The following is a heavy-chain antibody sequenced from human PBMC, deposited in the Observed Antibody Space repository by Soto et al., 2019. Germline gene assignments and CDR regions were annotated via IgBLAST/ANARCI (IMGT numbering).Heavy chain of an antibody. D-gene: IGHD6-13*01. Sequence: SETLSLTCTVSVGSISSYYWSWIRQPPGKGLEWIGYIYYSGSTNYNPSLKSRVTISVDTSKNQFSLKLSSVTAADTAVYYCARARIAAVGTAPFFFDYWGQGTLVTVSS. V-gene: IGHV4-59*01. CDR2: IYYSGST. CDR3: ARARIAAVGTAPFFFDY. CDR1: VGSISSYY. J-gene: IGHJ4*02.